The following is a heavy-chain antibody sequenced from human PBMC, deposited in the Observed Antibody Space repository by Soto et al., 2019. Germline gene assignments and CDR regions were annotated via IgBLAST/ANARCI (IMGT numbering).Heavy chain of an antibody. D-gene: IGHD6-13*01. Sequence: QVQLQESGPGLVKPSQTLSLTCTVSGGSISSGGYYWSWIRQHPGKGLEWIGYIYYSGSTYYNPSLKSRVTMSVDTSKNQFSLKLSSVTAADTAVYYCARDNPVLLAAAGQSYWYFDLWGRGTLVTVSS. J-gene: IGHJ2*01. CDR3: ARDNPVLLAAAGQSYWYFDL. CDR1: GGSISSGGYY. CDR2: IYYSGST. V-gene: IGHV4-31*03.